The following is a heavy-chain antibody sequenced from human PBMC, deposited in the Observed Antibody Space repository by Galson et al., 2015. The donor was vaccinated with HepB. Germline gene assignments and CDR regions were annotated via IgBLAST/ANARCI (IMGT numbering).Heavy chain of an antibody. CDR3: ASQYPHYCAGDCYPDAFEN. CDR1: DDSITTYY. J-gene: IGHJ3*02. V-gene: IGHV4-59*01. Sequence: SETLSLTCTVSDDSITTYYWSWIRQPPGKGLEWIASIYYSGSTNYSPSLRSRVTISVDMSKNQFSLKLSSVTAADTAVYYCASQYPHYCAGDCYPDAFENWGQGTMVTVSS. D-gene: IGHD2-21*02. CDR2: IYYSGST.